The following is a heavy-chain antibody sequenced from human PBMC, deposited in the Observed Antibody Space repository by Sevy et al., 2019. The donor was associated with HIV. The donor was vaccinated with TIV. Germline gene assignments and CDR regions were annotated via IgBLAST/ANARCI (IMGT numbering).Heavy chain of an antibody. CDR3: ARDLPPSATTVAHFDY. V-gene: IGHV3-48*03. CDR1: GFPFSTYE. D-gene: IGHD4-17*01. J-gene: IGHJ4*02. CDR2: ISKSGTTK. Sequence: GGSLRLSCTASGFPFSTYEMSWVRQAPGKGLEWISYISKSGTTKYYSDSVKGRFTISRDNAKKSLYLQMNSLRAEDTALYYCARDLPPSATTVAHFDYWDRGTLVTVSS.